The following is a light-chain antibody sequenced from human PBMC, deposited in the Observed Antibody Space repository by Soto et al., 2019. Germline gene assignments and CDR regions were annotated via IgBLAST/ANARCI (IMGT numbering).Light chain of an antibody. Sequence: EIVLTQSPGTLSLSPGERATLSCRASQSVSSSYLAWYQQKPGQAPRLLIYGASSRATGIPDRFSGSGSGRDFTLTISRLEPEDFAVYYCQQYGSSPPNTFGQGTRLE. J-gene: IGKJ5*01. CDR2: GAS. CDR3: QQYGSSPPNT. V-gene: IGKV3-20*01. CDR1: QSVSSSY.